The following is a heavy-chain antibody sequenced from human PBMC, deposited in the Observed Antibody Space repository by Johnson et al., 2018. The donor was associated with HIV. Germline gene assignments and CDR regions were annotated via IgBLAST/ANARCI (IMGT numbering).Heavy chain of an antibody. V-gene: IGHV3-15*01. Sequence: VQLVESGGGLVQPGGSLRLSCAASGFTFSNAWMSWVRQAPGKGLEWIGRIKSKTDGGTTDYAAPVKGRFSISRDDSKNTLYLQMNSLKTEDTALYYCVRVELGAFDIWGQGTMVTVSS. CDR3: VRVELGAFDI. CDR1: GFTFSNAW. J-gene: IGHJ3*02. D-gene: IGHD1-7*01. CDR2: IKSKTDGGTT.